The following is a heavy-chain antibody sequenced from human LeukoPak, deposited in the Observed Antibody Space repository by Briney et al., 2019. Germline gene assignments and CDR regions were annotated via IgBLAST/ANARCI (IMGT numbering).Heavy chain of an antibody. V-gene: IGHV3-21*01. Sequence: PGGSLRLSCAASGFTFSSYSMNWVRQAPGKGLEWVSSISSSSSYIYYADSVKGRFTISRDNAKNSLYLQMNSLRAEDTAVYYCARDLPSVLRFLEWPPWDDAFDIWGQGTMVTVSS. CDR3: ARDLPSVLRFLEWPPWDDAFDI. J-gene: IGHJ3*02. CDR1: GFTFSSYS. CDR2: ISSSSSYI. D-gene: IGHD3-3*01.